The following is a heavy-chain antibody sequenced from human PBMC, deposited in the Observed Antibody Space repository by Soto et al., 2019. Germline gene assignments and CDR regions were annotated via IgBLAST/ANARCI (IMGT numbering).Heavy chain of an antibody. Sequence: EVHLVESGGGLVQPGGSLRLSCVASGFSFTNYWMIWARQAPGKGLEWLANINGDGSEIHYVDYVKGRFTISRDNAKRSLFLQINSLRAEDTAVYFCARDTGPNTFDYWSQGTLVTVSS. D-gene: IGHD4-4*01. CDR3: ARDTGPNTFDY. J-gene: IGHJ4*02. CDR2: INGDGSEI. V-gene: IGHV3-7*01. CDR1: GFSFTNYW.